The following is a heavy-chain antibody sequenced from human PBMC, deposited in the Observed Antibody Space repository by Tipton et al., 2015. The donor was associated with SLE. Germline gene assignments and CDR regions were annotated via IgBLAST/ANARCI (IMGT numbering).Heavy chain of an antibody. Sequence: QSGAEVKKPGASVKVSCKASGYTFTGYYMHWVRQAPGQGLEWMGRINPNSGGTNYAQKFQGRVTMTRDTSISTAYMELSRLRSDDTAVYYCARLYSGSYYYYGMDVWGQGTTVTVSS. CDR3: ARLYSGSYYYYGMDV. CDR2: INPNSGGT. D-gene: IGHD1-26*01. CDR1: GYTFTGYY. V-gene: IGHV1-2*06. J-gene: IGHJ6*02.